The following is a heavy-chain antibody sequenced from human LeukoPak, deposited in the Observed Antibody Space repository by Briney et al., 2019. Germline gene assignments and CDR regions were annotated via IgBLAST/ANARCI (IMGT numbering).Heavy chain of an antibody. V-gene: IGHV4-4*07. Sequence: SETLSLTCTGSGGSISTYYWSWIRQPAGKGLEWIGRMYISGETNYNPSLKSRVTVSLDTSKNHFSLKLNSVTAADTAVYFCASGIQGAGNNYWGQGTLVTVSS. CDR2: MYISGET. CDR3: ASGIQGAGNNY. CDR1: GGSISTYY. D-gene: IGHD6-19*01. J-gene: IGHJ4*02.